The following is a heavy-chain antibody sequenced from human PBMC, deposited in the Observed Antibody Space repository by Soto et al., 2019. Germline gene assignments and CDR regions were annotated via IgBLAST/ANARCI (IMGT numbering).Heavy chain of an antibody. D-gene: IGHD1-26*01. J-gene: IGHJ5*02. CDR3: AGYSGSFVNWFDP. CDR1: CYTFTSYG. Sequence: SAEFSCKASCYTFTSYGTSWVRQAPGQGLEWMGWISAYNGNTNYAQKLQGRVTMTTDTSTSTAYMELRSLRSDDTAVYYCAGYSGSFVNWFDPWGQGTLVTVSS. V-gene: IGHV1-18*01. CDR2: ISAYNGNT.